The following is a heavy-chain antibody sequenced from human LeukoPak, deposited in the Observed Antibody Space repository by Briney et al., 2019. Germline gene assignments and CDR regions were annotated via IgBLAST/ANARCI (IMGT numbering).Heavy chain of an antibody. D-gene: IGHD5-18*01. CDR3: ARSVRRYSYVAFDY. V-gene: IGHV3-11*04. CDR2: ISSSGSTI. Sequence: GGSLRLSCAASRFTFSDYYMSWIRQAPGKGLEWVSYISSSGSTIYYADSVKGRFTISRDNAKNSLYLQMNSLRAEDTAVYYCARSVRRYSYVAFDYWGQGTLVTVSS. J-gene: IGHJ4*02. CDR1: RFTFSDYY.